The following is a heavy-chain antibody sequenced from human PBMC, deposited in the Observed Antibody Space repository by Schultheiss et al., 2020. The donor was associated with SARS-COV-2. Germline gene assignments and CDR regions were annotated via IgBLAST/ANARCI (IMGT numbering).Heavy chain of an antibody. CDR3: AHRQNWNFDY. D-gene: IGHD1-1*01. V-gene: IGHV2-5*01. CDR1: GFSLSMTEVG. J-gene: IGHJ4*02. Sequence: SGPTLVKPTQTLTLTCTFSGFSLSMTEVGVGWIRQPPGKAQEWLAHIFSNDEKSYSTSLKSRLTISKDTSKNQVVLTMTNMDPVDTATYYCAHRQNWNFDYWGQGTLVTVSS. CDR2: IFSNDEK.